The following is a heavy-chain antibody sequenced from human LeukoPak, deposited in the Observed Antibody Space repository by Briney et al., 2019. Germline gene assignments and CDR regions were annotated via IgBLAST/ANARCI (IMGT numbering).Heavy chain of an antibody. CDR1: GFTFSSYS. V-gene: IGHV3-21*01. D-gene: IGHD6-13*01. CDR2: IDFTSRYI. CDR3: ATPAAGPGAEYSLY. Sequence: GGSLRLSCAASGFTFSSYSMNWVRQAPGKGLEWVSSIDFTSRYIYNADSVKGRFTTSRDNAKNSLDLQMNSLKVEDTAVYYCATPAAGPGAEYSLYWGQGTLDIVSS. J-gene: IGHJ1*01.